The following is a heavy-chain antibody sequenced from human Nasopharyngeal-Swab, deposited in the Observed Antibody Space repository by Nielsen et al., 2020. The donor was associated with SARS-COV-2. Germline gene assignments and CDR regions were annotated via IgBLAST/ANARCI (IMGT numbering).Heavy chain of an antibody. CDR2: INTNTGNP. J-gene: IGHJ6*02. D-gene: IGHD2-15*01. V-gene: IGHV7-4-1*02. Sequence: WVRQAPGQGLEWMGWINTNTGNPTYAQGFTGRFVFSLDTSVSTAYLQISSLKAGDTAVYYCARVNVVYYYYGMDVWGQGTTVTVSS. CDR3: ARVNVVYYYYGMDV.